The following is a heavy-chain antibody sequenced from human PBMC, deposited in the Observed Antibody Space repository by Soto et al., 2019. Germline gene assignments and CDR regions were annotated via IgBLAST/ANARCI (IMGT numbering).Heavy chain of an antibody. V-gene: IGHV3-48*03. D-gene: IGHD3-3*01. CDR3: AIRASR. J-gene: IGHJ3*01. Sequence: EVQLVESGGGLVQPGGSLRLSCAVSGFTFSSSEMYWVRQAPGKGLEWISYIHPSGQPIFYADSVKGRFTISRDNANNPLFLQMNSLRAEDTAVYYCAIRASRWGQGTMVTVSS. CDR1: GFTFSSSE. CDR2: IHPSGQPI.